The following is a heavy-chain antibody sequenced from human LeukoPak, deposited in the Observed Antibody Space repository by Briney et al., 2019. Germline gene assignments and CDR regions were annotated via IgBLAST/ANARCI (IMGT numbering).Heavy chain of an antibody. CDR3: AKDMGDSGGFDAFDV. V-gene: IGHV3-9*01. CDR2: ISWNSGSI. J-gene: IGHJ3*01. CDR1: GFTFDDYA. Sequence: GRSLRLSCAASGFTFDDYAMHWVRQAPGKGLEWVSGISWNSGSIGYADSVKGRFTISRDNAKNSLYLQMNSLRAEDTALYYCAKDMGDSGGFDAFDVWGQGTMVTVSS. D-gene: IGHD6-19*01.